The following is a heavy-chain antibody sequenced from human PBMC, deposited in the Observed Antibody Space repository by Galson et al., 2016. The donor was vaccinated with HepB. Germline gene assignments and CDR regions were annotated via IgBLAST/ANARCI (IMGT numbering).Heavy chain of an antibody. CDR1: GGSVIRYC. D-gene: IGHD1-14*01. CDR3: ARAPPGPYYYSGMDV. Sequence: SETLSLTCTVSGGSVIRYCWSWIRQPPGKGLEWIGYISYSGNTNYNPSLKSRVTISVETSKNQFSLRLSSVTAADTALYFCARAPPGPYYYSGMDVWGQGTTVTVS. CDR2: ISYSGNT. J-gene: IGHJ6*02. V-gene: IGHV4-59*02.